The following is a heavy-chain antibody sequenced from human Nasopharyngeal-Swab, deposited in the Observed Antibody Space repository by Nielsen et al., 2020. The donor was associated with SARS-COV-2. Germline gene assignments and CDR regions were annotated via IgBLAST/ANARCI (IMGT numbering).Heavy chain of an antibody. CDR3: AGRPYYDFWSGYSRASDY. V-gene: IGHV4-4*07. D-gene: IGHD3-3*01. CDR2: IYTSGST. J-gene: IGHJ4*02. Sequence: WIRQPPGKGLEWIGRIYTSGSTNYNPSLKSRVTMSVDTSKNQFPLKLSSVTAADTAVYYCAGRPYYDFWSGYSRASDYWGQGTLVTVSS.